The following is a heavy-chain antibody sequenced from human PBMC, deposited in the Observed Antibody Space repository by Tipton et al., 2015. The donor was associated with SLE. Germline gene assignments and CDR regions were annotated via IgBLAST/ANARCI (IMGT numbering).Heavy chain of an antibody. J-gene: IGHJ4*02. CDR3: AKAGREDDY. CDR2: ISWNSGSI. CDR1: GFTFDDYA. V-gene: IGHV3-9*01. Sequence: SLRLSCAASGFTFDDYAMHWVRQAPGKGLEWVSGISWNSGSIGYADSVKGRFTISRDNAKSSLYLQMNSLRAEDTALYYCAKAGREDDYWGQGTLVTVSS. D-gene: IGHD1-26*01.